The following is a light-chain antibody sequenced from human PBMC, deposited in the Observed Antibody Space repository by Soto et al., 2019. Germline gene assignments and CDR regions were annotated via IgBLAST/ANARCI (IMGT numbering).Light chain of an antibody. CDR1: QSVSSSY. J-gene: IGKJ1*01. Sequence: EIVLTQSPGTLSLSPGERATLSCRASQSVSSSYFAWYQQKPGQAPRLLIYGASSRATGIPDRFSGSGSGTDFTLTISSLEPEDFAVYYCQQDCSSPRTFGQGTKVEIK. CDR3: QQDCSSPRT. V-gene: IGKV3-20*01. CDR2: GAS.